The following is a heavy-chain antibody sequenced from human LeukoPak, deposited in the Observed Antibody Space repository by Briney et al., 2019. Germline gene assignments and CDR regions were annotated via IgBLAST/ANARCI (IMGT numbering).Heavy chain of an antibody. Sequence: SETLSLTCAVYGGSFSAYCWIWIRQPPGKGLEWIGEINHSGSTDYNPSLKSRVTMSVDTSRNQFSLKLSSVTAADAAVYYCVRADGRDGYKGLVCQWGQGTLVTVS. CDR3: VRADGRDGYKGLVCQ. J-gene: IGHJ4*02. V-gene: IGHV4-34*01. CDR2: INHSGST. D-gene: IGHD5-24*01. CDR1: GGSFSAYC.